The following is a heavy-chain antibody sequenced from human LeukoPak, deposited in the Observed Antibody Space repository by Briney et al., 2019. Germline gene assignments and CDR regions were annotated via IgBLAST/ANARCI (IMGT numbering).Heavy chain of an antibody. Sequence: ASVKVSCKASGYTFTVYYMHWVRQAPGQGLEWMGWINPNSGGTNYAQKFQGWVTMTRDTSISTAYMELSRLRSDDTAVYYCARAKLYYDSSGYMSRFAFDIWGQGTMVTVSS. V-gene: IGHV1-2*04. CDR2: INPNSGGT. CDR3: ARAKLYYDSSGYMSRFAFDI. D-gene: IGHD3-22*01. J-gene: IGHJ3*02. CDR1: GYTFTVYY.